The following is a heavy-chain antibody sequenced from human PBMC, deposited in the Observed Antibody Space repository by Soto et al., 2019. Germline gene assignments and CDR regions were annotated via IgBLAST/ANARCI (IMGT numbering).Heavy chain of an antibody. D-gene: IGHD4-17*01. CDR1: GGSISSYY. V-gene: IGHV4-59*01. Sequence: SETLSLTCTVSGGSISSYYWSWIRQPPGKGLEWIGYIYYSGSTNYNPSLKSRVTISVDTSKNQFSLKLSSVTAADTAVYYCARVGGTVTSYYGMDVWGQGTTVTVSS. J-gene: IGHJ6*02. CDR3: ARVGGTVTSYYGMDV. CDR2: IYYSGST.